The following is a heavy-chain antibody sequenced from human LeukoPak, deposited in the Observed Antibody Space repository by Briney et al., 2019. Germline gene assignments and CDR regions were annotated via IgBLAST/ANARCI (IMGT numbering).Heavy chain of an antibody. CDR1: GFTFSIYA. J-gene: IGHJ4*02. V-gene: IGHV3-23*01. CDR3: AKEGDHSNAAPEWGFDS. D-gene: IGHD3-3*01. CDR2: ISGSSSHT. Sequence: PGGSLRLSCAASGFTFSIYAMSWVRQAPGKGLEWVSGISGSSSHTLDADSVRGRFIISRDNTRNTLYLHMNSLRAEDTALYYCAKEGDHSNAAPEWGFDSWGQGTLVTVSS.